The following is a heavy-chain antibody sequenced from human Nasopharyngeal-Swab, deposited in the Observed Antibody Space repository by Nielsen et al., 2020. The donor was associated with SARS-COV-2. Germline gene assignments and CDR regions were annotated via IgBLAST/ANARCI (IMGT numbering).Heavy chain of an antibody. D-gene: IGHD6-6*01. CDR2: VYYGGNT. V-gene: IGHV4-39*01. J-gene: IGHJ6*02. Sequence: RQAPGKGLEWIGSVYYGGNTYYNPSLKSRVTISVDTSKNQFSLKLASVTAADTAVYYCAGLAAQGYFYYYYGMDVWGQGTTVTVSS. CDR3: AGLAAQGYFYYYYGMDV.